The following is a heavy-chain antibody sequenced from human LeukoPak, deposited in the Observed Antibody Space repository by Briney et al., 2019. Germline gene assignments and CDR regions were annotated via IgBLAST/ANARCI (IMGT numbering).Heavy chain of an antibody. D-gene: IGHD3-22*01. CDR2: IYYSGST. CDR3: ARHAGSYYTYNFDY. J-gene: IGHJ4*02. CDR1: GGSIRSSSYY. Sequence: SSETLSLTCTVSGGSIRSSSYYWGWIRQPPGKGLEWIGSIYYSGSTNYKPSLRSRVTISVDTSKNQFSLKLSSVTAADTAVYYCARHAGSYYTYNFDYWGQGTLVTVSS. V-gene: IGHV4-39*01.